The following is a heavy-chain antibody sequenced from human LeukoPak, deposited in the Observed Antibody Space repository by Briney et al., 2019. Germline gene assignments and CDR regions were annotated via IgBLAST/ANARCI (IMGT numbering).Heavy chain of an antibody. J-gene: IGHJ6*02. D-gene: IGHD1-26*01. CDR1: DGSINSYY. Sequence: SETLSLTCSVSDGSINSYYWNWIRRPPGKGLEWIGYIYYNGNTNYSPSLKSRVTMSVDTSKNLFSLKVSSVTAADTAVYYCARGRSNYYGMDVWGQGATVTVSS. CDR3: ARGRSNYYGMDV. V-gene: IGHV4-59*01. CDR2: IYYNGNT.